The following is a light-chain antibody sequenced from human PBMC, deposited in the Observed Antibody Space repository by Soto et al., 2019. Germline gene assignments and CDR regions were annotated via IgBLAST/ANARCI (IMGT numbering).Light chain of an antibody. CDR1: SSDVGGYNY. J-gene: IGLJ2*01. Sequence: QSVLTQPASVSGSPGQSITISCTGTSSDVGGYNYVSWYQQHPGKAPKLMIYDVSNRPSGVSIRFSGSKSGNTASLTISVLQAEDEADYYCGSYTSSSSVVFGGWTKLTVL. CDR3: GSYTSSSSVV. V-gene: IGLV2-14*01. CDR2: DVS.